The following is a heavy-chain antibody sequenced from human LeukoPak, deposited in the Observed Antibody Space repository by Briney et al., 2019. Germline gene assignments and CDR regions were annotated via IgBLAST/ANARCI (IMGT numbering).Heavy chain of an antibody. J-gene: IGHJ4*02. Sequence: GGSLRLSCAASGFTFSSYGMSWVRQAPGKGLEWVSAISGSGGSTYYADSVKGRFTISRDNSKNTLYLQMNSLRAEDTAVYYCANGGCYYDSSGSPPAPYWGQGTLVTVSS. CDR3: ANGGCYYDSSGSPPAPY. CDR1: GFTFSSYG. D-gene: IGHD3-22*01. V-gene: IGHV3-23*01. CDR2: ISGSGGST.